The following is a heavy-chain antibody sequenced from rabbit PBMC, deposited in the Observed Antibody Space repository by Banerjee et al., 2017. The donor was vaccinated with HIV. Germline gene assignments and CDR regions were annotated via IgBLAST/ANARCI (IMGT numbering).Heavy chain of an antibody. J-gene: IGHJ3*01. Sequence: QEQLVEYGGDLVQPEGSLTLTCKASGLDFSSNYWICWVRQAPGKGLEWIACINAGSSGTTYYASWAKGRFTISKTSSTTVTLQMTSLTAADTATYFCARGIDSYYDLWGQGTLVTVS. V-gene: IGHV1S45*01. CDR1: GLDFSSNYW. D-gene: IGHD8-1*01. CDR3: ARGIDSYYDL. CDR2: INAGSSGTT.